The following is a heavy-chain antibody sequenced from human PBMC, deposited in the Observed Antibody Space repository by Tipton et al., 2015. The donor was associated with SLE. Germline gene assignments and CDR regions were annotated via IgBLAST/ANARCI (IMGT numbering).Heavy chain of an antibody. CDR1: GGSISSYY. CDR2: IYYSGST. CDR3: VRGPRGSSGYPN. J-gene: IGHJ4*02. V-gene: IGHV4-59*12. D-gene: IGHD3-22*01. Sequence: TLSLTCTVSGGSISSYYWSWIRQPPGKGLEWIGYIYYSGSTNYNSSLKSRLTISVDTSKNEFSLKLNSVTAADTAVYYCVRGPRGSSGYPNWGQGTLVTVSS.